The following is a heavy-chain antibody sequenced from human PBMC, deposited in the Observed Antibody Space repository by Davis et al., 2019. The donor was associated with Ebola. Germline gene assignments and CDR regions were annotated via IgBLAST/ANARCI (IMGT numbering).Heavy chain of an antibody. Sequence: PGGSLRLSCAASGFTFSSYGMHWVRQAPGKGLEWVAVISYDGSNKYYADSVKGRFTISRDNSKNTLYLQMNSLRAEDTAVYYCAKAGYDILTGYNWFDPWGQGTLVTVSS. CDR2: ISYDGSNK. V-gene: IGHV3-30*18. J-gene: IGHJ5*02. D-gene: IGHD3-9*01. CDR1: GFTFSSYG. CDR3: AKAGYDILTGYNWFDP.